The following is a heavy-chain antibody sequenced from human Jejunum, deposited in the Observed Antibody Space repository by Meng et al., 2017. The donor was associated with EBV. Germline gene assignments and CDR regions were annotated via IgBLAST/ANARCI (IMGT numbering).Heavy chain of an antibody. CDR1: GGSSSSSNW. CDR3: ARDGGPSGSYAYWFDP. CDR2: IFHIGTT. J-gene: IGHJ5*02. V-gene: IGHV4-4*02. D-gene: IGHD1-26*01. Sequence: QVQLHESGHVPVNPLGTLSLTCPVSGGSSSSSNWWSWVRQPPGKGPEWIGEIFHIGTTNYNPTLKSRVTMSVDKSKNHFSLKLTSVTAADTAVYYCARDGGPSGSYAYWFDPWGQGTLVTVSS.